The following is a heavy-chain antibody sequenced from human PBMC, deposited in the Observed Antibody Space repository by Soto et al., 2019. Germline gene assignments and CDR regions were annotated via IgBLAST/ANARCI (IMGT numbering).Heavy chain of an antibody. CDR3: ASSMITFVGALGYYYYYGMDV. D-gene: IGHD3-16*01. V-gene: IGHV1-69*02. CDR1: GGTFSSYT. Sequence: QVQLVQSGAEVKKPGSSVKVSCKASGGTFSSYTISWVRQAPGQGLEWMGRIIPILGIANYAQKFQGRVTITADKSTSTGYMELSSLRSEDTAVYYCASSMITFVGALGYYYYYGMDVWGQGTTVTVSS. J-gene: IGHJ6*02. CDR2: IIPILGIA.